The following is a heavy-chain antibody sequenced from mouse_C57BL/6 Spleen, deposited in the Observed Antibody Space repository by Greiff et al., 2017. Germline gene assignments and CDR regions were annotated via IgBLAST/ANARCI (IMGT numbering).Heavy chain of an antibody. Sequence: QVQLQQPGAELVKPGASVKLSCKASGYTFTSYWMQWVKQRPGQGLEWIGEIDPSDSYTNYNQKFKGKATLTVDTSSSTAYMQLSSLTSEESAVYYWARKGHYYGSSYRGYFDVWGTGTTVTVSS. CDR3: ARKGHYYGSSYRGYFDV. D-gene: IGHD1-1*01. CDR2: IDPSDSYT. V-gene: IGHV1-50*01. J-gene: IGHJ1*03. CDR1: GYTFTSYW.